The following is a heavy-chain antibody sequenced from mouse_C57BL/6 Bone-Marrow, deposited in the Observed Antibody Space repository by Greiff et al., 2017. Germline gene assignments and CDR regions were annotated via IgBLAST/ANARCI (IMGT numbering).Heavy chain of an antibody. CDR3: ARTGHYWYFDV. Sequence: QVQLQQSGAELVRPGTSVKMSCKASGYTFTNYWIGWAKQRPGHGLEWIGDIYPGGGYTNYNEKFKGKATLTADKSSSTAYMQFSSLTSEDSASYYCARTGHYWYFDVWGTGTTVTVSS. J-gene: IGHJ1*03. D-gene: IGHD4-1*01. CDR1: GYTFTNYW. CDR2: IYPGGGYT. V-gene: IGHV1-63*01.